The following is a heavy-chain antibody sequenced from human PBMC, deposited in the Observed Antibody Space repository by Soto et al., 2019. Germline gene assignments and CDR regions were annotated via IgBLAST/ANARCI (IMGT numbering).Heavy chain of an antibody. Sequence: PSETLSLTCTVSGGSVRSYYWSWIRQPPGKGLEWIGYIYYSGSTNYNPSLKSRVTISVDTSKNQFSLKLSSVTAADTAVYYCARGSVVAATLFDYWGQGTLVTVSS. CDR3: ARGSVVAATLFDY. V-gene: IGHV4-59*02. J-gene: IGHJ4*02. CDR1: GGSVRSYY. CDR2: IYYSGST. D-gene: IGHD2-15*01.